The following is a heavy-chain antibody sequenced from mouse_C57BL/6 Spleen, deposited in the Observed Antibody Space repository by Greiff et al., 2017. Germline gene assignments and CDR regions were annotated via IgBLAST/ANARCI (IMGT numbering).Heavy chain of an antibody. Sequence: EVKLEESGEGLVKPGGSLKLSCAASGFTFSSYAMSWVRQTPEKRLEWVAYISSGGDYIYYADTVKGRFTISRDNARNTLYLQMSSLKSEDTAMYYCTRDYGSTLGDFDVWGTGTTVTVSS. CDR3: TRDYGSTLGDFDV. J-gene: IGHJ1*03. V-gene: IGHV5-9-1*02. CDR2: ISSGGDYI. D-gene: IGHD1-1*01. CDR1: GFTFSSYA.